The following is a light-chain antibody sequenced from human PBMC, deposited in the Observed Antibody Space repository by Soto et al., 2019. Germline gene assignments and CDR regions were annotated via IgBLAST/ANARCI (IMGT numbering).Light chain of an antibody. V-gene: IGLV2-8*01. CDR2: DVS. J-gene: IGLJ1*01. Sequence: QSVLTQPPSASGSPGQSVTISCTGTSSDVGGYDYVSWYQQHPGKAPKLMIYDVSKRPSGVPDRFSGSKSGNTASLTVSGLQAEDEADYYCSSYAGTSKLYLFGTGTKVTVL. CDR1: SSDVGGYDY. CDR3: SSYAGTSKLYL.